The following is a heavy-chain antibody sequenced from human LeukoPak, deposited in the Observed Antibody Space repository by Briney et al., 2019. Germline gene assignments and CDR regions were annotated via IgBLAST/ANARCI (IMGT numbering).Heavy chain of an antibody. J-gene: IGHJ4*02. D-gene: IGHD2-2*01. CDR2: INSDGSST. CDR1: GFTFSSYW. CDR3: AKDIVRNIVVVPAAMPTYFDY. V-gene: IGHV3-74*01. Sequence: GGSLRLSCAASGFTFSSYWMHWVRQAPGKGLVWVSRINSDGSSTSYADSVKGRFTISRDNAKNTLYLQMNSLRAEDTAVYYCAKDIVRNIVVVPAAMPTYFDYWGQGTLVTVSS.